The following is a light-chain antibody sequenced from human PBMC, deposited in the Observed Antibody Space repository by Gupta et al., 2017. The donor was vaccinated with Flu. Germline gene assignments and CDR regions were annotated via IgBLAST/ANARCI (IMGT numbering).Light chain of an antibody. CDR1: QGISSY. J-gene: IGKJ2*03. CDR3: QQYYSYPLG. V-gene: IGKV1-8*01. Sequence: IRMTQSTPPFSASTGDRVTIPCRARQGISSYLAWYQQKPGKAPKLLIYAASTLQSGVPARFSGSGSGTDFTLTISCLQSEDFATYYCQQYYSYPLGFGQGTKLEIK. CDR2: AAS.